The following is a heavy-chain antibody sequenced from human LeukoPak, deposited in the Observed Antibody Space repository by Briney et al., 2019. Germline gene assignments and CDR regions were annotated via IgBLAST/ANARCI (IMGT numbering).Heavy chain of an antibody. CDR1: GFTFSSYA. V-gene: IGHV3-30*04. D-gene: IGHD6-25*01. J-gene: IGHJ4*02. CDR3: ARGRRGRLHGNREFDY. Sequence: GGSLRLSYAASGFTFSSYAMHWVRQAPGKGLEWVAVISYDGSNKYYADSVKGRFTISRDNSKNTLYLQMNSLRAEDTAVYYCARGRRGRLHGNREFDYWGQGTLVTVSS. CDR2: ISYDGSNK.